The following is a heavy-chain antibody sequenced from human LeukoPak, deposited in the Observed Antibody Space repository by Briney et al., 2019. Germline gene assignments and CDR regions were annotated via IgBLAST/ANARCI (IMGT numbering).Heavy chain of an antibody. Sequence: GASVKVSCKASGGTFNNYAISWVRQAPGQGLEWMGRLIPIFDVINYAQKFQGRITITADKSTSTTFMELSSLRSEDTAVYYCARLLHYYFDSWGQGTLVTVSS. V-gene: IGHV1-69*04. CDR2: LIPIFDVI. CDR1: GGTFNNYA. D-gene: IGHD2-15*01. J-gene: IGHJ4*02. CDR3: ARLLHYYFDS.